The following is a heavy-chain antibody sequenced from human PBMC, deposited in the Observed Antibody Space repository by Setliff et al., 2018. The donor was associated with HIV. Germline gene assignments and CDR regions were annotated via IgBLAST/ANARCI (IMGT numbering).Heavy chain of an antibody. CDR1: GGSMNSGTYY. D-gene: IGHD6-13*01. Sequence: PSETLSLTCTVSGGSMNSGTYYWTWIRQHPGKGLEWIGSIYDSGSPFYNASLKSRLAISVDASKNQFSLKLSSVIVADTAVYYCATGKLAAGGAFDIWGQGTTVTVS. CDR2: IYDSGSP. J-gene: IGHJ3*02. V-gene: IGHV4-31*03. CDR3: ATGKLAAGGAFDI.